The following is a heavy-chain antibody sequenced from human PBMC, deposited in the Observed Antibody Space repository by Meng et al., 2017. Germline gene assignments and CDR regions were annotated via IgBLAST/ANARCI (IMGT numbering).Heavy chain of an antibody. Sequence: QVQLLQSGAEVQKPGSSAQVACKTSGGSFSTHTFSWVRQAPGQGLEWMGGLIAVFDKTKAAPRFQDRVTFTADESTSTAYMELSSLTFDDTAVYFCARGRRNEPLFDYWGQGTLVTVSS. CDR1: GGSFSTHT. CDR3: ARGRRNEPLFDY. CDR2: LIAVFDKT. V-gene: IGHV1-69*13. J-gene: IGHJ4*02. D-gene: IGHD1-14*01.